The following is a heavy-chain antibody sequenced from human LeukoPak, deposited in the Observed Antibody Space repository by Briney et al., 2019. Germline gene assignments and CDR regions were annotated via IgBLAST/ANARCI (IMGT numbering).Heavy chain of an antibody. D-gene: IGHD6-13*01. CDR2: IGASGSST. V-gene: IGHV3-23*01. CDR3: ARASLSEIIAAETYFDS. CDR1: GFTFSNYA. J-gene: IGHJ4*02. Sequence: PGGSLRLSCAASGFTFSNYAMSWVRQAPGKGLEWVSSIGASGSSTYYADSLKGRFTISRDNAKNSLFLQMNSLRAEDTAVYYCARASLSEIIAAETYFDSWGQGTLVTVSS.